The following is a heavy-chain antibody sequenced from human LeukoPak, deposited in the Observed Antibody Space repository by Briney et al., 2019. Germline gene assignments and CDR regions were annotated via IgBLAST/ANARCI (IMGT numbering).Heavy chain of an antibody. CDR1: GYTFTNYY. J-gene: IGHJ4*02. V-gene: IGHV1-46*01. CDR3: ARAYYGGHNLYNFDF. D-gene: IGHD3-10*01. Sequence: GASVKLSCKASGYTFTNYYIHWVRQAPGQGLEWMGMINPSGGRTTYAKKFQGRVTMTRDTSTNTVYTELSSLRSDDTAVYYCARAYYGGHNLYNFDFWGQGTRVIVSS. CDR2: INPSGGRT.